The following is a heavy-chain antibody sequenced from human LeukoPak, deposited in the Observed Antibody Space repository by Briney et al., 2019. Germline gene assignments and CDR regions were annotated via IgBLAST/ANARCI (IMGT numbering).Heavy chain of an antibody. CDR3: AREGYSYGRNVIDY. CDR2: ISWNSGSI. V-gene: IGHV3-9*01. D-gene: IGHD5-18*01. J-gene: IGHJ4*02. CDR1: GFTFDDYA. Sequence: PGRSLRLSCAASGFTFDDYAMHWVRQAPGKGLEWVSGISWNSGSIGYADSVKGRFTISRDNAKNSLYLQMNSLRAEDTAVYYCAREGYSYGRNVIDYWGQGTLVTVSS.